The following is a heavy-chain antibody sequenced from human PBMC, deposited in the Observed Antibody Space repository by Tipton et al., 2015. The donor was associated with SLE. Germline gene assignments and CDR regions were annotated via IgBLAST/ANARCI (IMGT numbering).Heavy chain of an antibody. Sequence: TLSLTCTVSGGSISSGGYYWSWIRQHPGKGLEWIGYIYYSGSTYYNPSLKSRVTISVDTSKNQFFLRLRSVTAADTAVYYCARSGYSSGWYRGRSDIWGQGTMVTVSS. V-gene: IGHV4-31*03. D-gene: IGHD6-19*01. J-gene: IGHJ3*02. CDR1: GGSISSGGYY. CDR3: ARSGYSSGWYRGRSDI. CDR2: IYYSGST.